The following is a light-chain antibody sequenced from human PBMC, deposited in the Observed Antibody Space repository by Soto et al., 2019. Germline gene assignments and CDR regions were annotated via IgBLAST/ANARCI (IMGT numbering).Light chain of an antibody. Sequence: DIQMTQSPSSLSASVGDRVTITCRAIQSISSYLNWYQQKPGKAPKLQINAASTLQSGGQPRLSCSGSGTDITLTTSSLQPEDFAAYYCQQSYSTPFTFGPGTKVDIK. J-gene: IGKJ3*01. CDR2: AAS. V-gene: IGKV1-39*01. CDR1: QSISSY. CDR3: QQSYSTPFT.